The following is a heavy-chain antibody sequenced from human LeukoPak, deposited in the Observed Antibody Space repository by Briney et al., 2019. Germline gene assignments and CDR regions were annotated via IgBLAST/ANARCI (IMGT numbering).Heavy chain of an antibody. CDR3: ARDYPKQWLVEGHAFDI. D-gene: IGHD6-19*01. Sequence: PGGSLRLSLGASGFTFGTHWMSSARPAPGNGLELVDNIKQEGSEKCYVDSVKGRFTISRDNAKNSLYLQMNSLRAEDTAVYYCARDYPKQWLVEGHAFDIWGQGTMVTVSS. CDR2: IKQEGSEK. CDR1: GFTFGTHW. J-gene: IGHJ3*02. V-gene: IGHV3-7*01.